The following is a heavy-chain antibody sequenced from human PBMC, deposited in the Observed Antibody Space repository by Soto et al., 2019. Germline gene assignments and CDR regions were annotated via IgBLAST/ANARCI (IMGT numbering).Heavy chain of an antibody. V-gene: IGHV4-39*01. CDR3: ARHGVDYGDYASYYYYGMDV. D-gene: IGHD4-17*01. CDR2: IYYSGSA. CDR1: GGSISSSTYY. J-gene: IGHJ6*02. Sequence: QLQLQESGPGLVKPSETLSLTCTVSGGSISSSTYYWGWIRQPPGKGREWIGMIYYSGSAYYNPSIQRRVTISIDTSKNQFSLRLSSVTAADTAVYYCARHGVDYGDYASYYYYGMDVWGRGTTVTVSS.